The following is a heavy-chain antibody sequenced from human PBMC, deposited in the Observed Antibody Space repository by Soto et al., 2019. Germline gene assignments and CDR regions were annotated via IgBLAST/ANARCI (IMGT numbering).Heavy chain of an antibody. Sequence: GASVKVSCKDSGGTFSSYAISWVRQAPGQGLEWMGGIIPIFGKANYAQKFQGRVTITADESTSTAYMELSSLRSEDTAVYYCARDHSRPTSGFDIWGQGTMVTVSS. CDR3: ARDHSRPTSGFDI. CDR2: IIPIFGKA. V-gene: IGHV1-69*13. CDR1: GGTFSSYA. J-gene: IGHJ3*02. D-gene: IGHD2-2*01.